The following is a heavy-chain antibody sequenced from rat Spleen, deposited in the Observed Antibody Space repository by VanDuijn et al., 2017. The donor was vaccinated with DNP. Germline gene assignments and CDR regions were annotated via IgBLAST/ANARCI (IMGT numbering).Heavy chain of an antibody. CDR2: IWSGGTT. J-gene: IGHJ2*01. D-gene: IGHD5-1*01. Sequence: QVQLKESGPGLVQPSQTLSLTCTVSGFSLTSNSVHWVRQPPGKGLEWVGVIWSGGTTDYNSALKSRLSISRDTSKSQVFLKMNSLQTEDTAMYFCAQLGTRDYWGQGVMVTVSS. CDR3: AQLGTRDY. V-gene: IGHV2-1*01. CDR1: GFSLTSNS.